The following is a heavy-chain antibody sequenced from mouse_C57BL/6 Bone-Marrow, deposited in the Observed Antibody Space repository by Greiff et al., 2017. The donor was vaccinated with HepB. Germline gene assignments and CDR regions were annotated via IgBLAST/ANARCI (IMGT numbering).Heavy chain of an antibody. CDR3: ARENYYGP. V-gene: IGHV1-49*01. Sequence: LQQSGAELVRPGSSVKLSCTDSYFAFMASAMHWVKQRPGHGLEWIGSFTMYSDATEYSENFKGKATLTANTSSSTAYMELSSLTSEDSAVYYCARENYYGPWGQGTRVTVSA. CDR2: FTMYSDAT. D-gene: IGHD2-1*01. J-gene: IGHJ3*01. CDR1: YFAFMASA.